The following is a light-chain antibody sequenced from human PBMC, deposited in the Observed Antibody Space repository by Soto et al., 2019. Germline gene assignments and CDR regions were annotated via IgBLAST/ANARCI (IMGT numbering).Light chain of an antibody. CDR1: QSISYW. CDR3: QQYNGYSLT. V-gene: IGKV1-5*01. CDR2: DAS. J-gene: IGKJ1*01. Sequence: DIQMTQSPSTLSASVGDRVIITCRSSQSISYWLAWYQQKPGKAPKVLIYDASTLQSGVPARFSGSGFGTEFTLTITSLQPDDFATYYCQQYNGYSLTFGQGTKVEIK.